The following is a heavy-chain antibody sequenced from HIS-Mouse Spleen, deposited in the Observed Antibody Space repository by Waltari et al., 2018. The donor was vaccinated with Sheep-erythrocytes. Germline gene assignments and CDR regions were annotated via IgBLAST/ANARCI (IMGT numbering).Heavy chain of an antibody. J-gene: IGHJ6*02. CDR2: ISGSGGST. V-gene: IGHV3-23*01. CDR3: AKETGFYDFWSGYYYYGMDV. CDR1: GFTFSRSA. Sequence: VQLLESGGGLVQPGGSLRLSCSASGFTFSRSAIHWVPQAQGKGLEWVSAISGSGGSTYYADSVKGRFTISRDNSKNTLYLQMNSLRAEDTAVYYCAKETGFYDFWSGYYYYGMDVWGQGTKV. D-gene: IGHD3-3*01.